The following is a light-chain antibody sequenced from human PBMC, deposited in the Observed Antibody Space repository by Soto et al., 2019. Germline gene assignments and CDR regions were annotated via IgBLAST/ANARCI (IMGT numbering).Light chain of an antibody. J-gene: IGLJ3*02. Sequence: QSALTQPASVSGSPGQSITISCTETSSDVGGYNYVSWYQQHPGKVPKLMIYEVSKRPSGVSNRFSGSKSGNTASLTISGLQAEDEADYYCNSYTSSSTRVFGGGTKLTVL. CDR3: NSYTSSSTRV. CDR1: SSDVGGYNY. V-gene: IGLV2-14*01. CDR2: EVS.